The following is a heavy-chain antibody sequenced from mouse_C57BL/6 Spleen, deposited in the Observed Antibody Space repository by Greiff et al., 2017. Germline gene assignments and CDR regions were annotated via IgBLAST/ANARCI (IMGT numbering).Heavy chain of an antibody. J-gene: IGHJ1*03. CDR1: GFTFSSYA. CDR2: ISDGGSYT. V-gene: IGHV5-4*01. CDR3: ARERDYYGSNPRWYFDV. Sequence: EVKLMESGGGLVKPGGSLKLSCAASGFTFSSYAMSWVRQTPEKRLEWVATISDGGSYTYYPDNVKGRFTISRDNAKNNLYLQMSHLKSEDTAMYYCARERDYYGSNPRWYFDVWGTGTTVTVSS. D-gene: IGHD1-1*01.